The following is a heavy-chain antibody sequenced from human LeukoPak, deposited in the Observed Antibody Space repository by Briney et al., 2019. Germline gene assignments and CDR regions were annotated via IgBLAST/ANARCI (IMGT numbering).Heavy chain of an antibody. J-gene: IGHJ4*02. V-gene: IGHV3-7*05. D-gene: IGHD3-10*01. Sequence: GGSLRLSCVVSGFTFSDYWMGWVRQAPGKGLEWVANINQGGSEKRYVDSVEGRFTISRDNAKNSLYLQMNGLRVEDTAVFYCAREIRAAYGPFDYWGQGTLVTVSS. CDR2: INQGGSEK. CDR3: AREIRAAYGPFDY. CDR1: GFTFSDYW.